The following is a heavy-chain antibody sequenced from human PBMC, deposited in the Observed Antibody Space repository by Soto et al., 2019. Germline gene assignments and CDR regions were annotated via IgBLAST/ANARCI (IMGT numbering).Heavy chain of an antibody. CDR2: IIPILGIA. V-gene: IGHV1-69*02. Sequence: QVQLVQSGAEVKKPGSSVKVSCKASGGTFSSYTISWVRQAPGQGLEWMGRIIPILGIANYAQKFQGRVTITADKSTSTAYMELSSLRSEDTAVYYCYYGSGTTDAFDIWGQGTMVTVSS. J-gene: IGHJ3*02. CDR3: YYGSGTTDAFDI. D-gene: IGHD3-10*01. CDR1: GGTFSSYT.